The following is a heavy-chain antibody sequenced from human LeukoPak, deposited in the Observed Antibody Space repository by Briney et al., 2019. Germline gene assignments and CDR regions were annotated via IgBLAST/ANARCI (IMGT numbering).Heavy chain of an antibody. J-gene: IGHJ4*02. Sequence: GGSLRLSCAASGFTFSSYSMNWVRQAPGKGLEWVANIKEDGGEKYYVDSVKGRFTISRDNAKNALYLQMNSLRADDTAVYYCASWGPWSYFDYWGQGTLVTVSS. D-gene: IGHD3-16*01. CDR2: IKEDGGEK. CDR3: ASWGPWSYFDY. V-gene: IGHV3-7*01. CDR1: GFTFSSYS.